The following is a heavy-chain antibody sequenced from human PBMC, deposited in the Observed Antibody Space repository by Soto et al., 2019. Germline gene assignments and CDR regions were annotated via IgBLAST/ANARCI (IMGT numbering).Heavy chain of an antibody. CDR1: GFTFSNYA. CDR3: ARDPRGGYCYIDY. V-gene: IGHV3-30-3*01. CDR2: ISADGNSK. Sequence: GGSLRLSCAASGFTFSNYAMHWVRQAPGKGLEWVAIISADGNSKHYADSVKGRFTISRDSSRNTLFLQMNSLRAEDTAVYYCARDPRGGYCYIDYWGQGTPVTVSS. D-gene: IGHD3-10*01. J-gene: IGHJ4*02.